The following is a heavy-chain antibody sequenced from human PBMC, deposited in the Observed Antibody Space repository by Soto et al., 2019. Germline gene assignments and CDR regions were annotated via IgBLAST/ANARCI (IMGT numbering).Heavy chain of an antibody. J-gene: IGHJ6*02. V-gene: IGHV1-2*02. Sequence: QVRLVQSGAEVKKPGASVTVSCKASGYPFTVYYMHWVRPSPGQGLAWMGWINPNSGGTNDAQKFQGRVTMSMDTSISTAYMELSRLRSADTAAYYCARDGLLRFGDLLMSWGMDVWGQGTTVTVSS. CDR1: GYPFTVYY. D-gene: IGHD3-10*01. CDR3: ARDGLLRFGDLLMSWGMDV. CDR2: INPNSGGT.